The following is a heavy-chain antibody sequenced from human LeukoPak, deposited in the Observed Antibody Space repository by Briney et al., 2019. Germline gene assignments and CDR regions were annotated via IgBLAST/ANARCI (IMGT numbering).Heavy chain of an antibody. Sequence: SETLSLTCIVSGGSISSYYWSWIRQPPGKGLEWIGYIYYSGSTNYNPSLKSRVTISVDTSKNQFSLKLSSVTAADTAVYYCARDSSGWYEGFDYWGQGTLVTVSS. CDR1: GGSISSYY. CDR2: IYYSGST. V-gene: IGHV4-59*01. CDR3: ARDSSGWYEGFDY. D-gene: IGHD6-19*01. J-gene: IGHJ4*02.